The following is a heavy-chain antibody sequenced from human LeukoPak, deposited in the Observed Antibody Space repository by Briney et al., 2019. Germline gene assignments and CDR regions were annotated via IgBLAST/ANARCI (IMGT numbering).Heavy chain of an antibody. Sequence: QPGGSLRLSCAASGFTFSSYAMSWVRQAPGKGLEWVSAISGSGGSTYYADSVKGRFTISRDNSKNTLYLQMNSLRAEDTAVYYCARALAAASHTSFDYWGQGTLVTVSS. J-gene: IGHJ4*02. CDR2: ISGSGGST. CDR1: GFTFSSYA. CDR3: ARALAAASHTSFDY. D-gene: IGHD6-13*01. V-gene: IGHV3-23*01.